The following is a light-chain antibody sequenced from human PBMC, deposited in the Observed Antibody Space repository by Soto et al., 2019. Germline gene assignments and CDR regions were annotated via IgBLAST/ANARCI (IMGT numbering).Light chain of an antibody. CDR3: SSYTGGNPSYV. J-gene: IGLJ1*01. CDR1: SSDVGGYDY. Sequence: QSVRTQPPSACGSPGQSFTISCTGTSSDVGGYDYVSWYQQHPGKAPKLMIYEVTIRPSGVSDRFSGSKSGKTASLTVSGLQAEDEADYYCSSYTGGNPSYVFGTGTKVTV. V-gene: IGLV2-8*01. CDR2: EVT.